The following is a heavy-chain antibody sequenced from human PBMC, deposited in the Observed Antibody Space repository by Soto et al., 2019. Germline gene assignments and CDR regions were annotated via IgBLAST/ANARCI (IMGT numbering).Heavy chain of an antibody. CDR3: ARISSGSSRWLPSY. CDR1: GYTFTSNS. V-gene: IGHV1-18*04. D-gene: IGHD6-19*01. J-gene: IGHJ4*02. Sequence: ASVKVSCKASGYTFTSNSIGWVRQAPGQGLEWMGWINVYNGNTKYAQQLQGRVTLATDTSTSTAYMDLRSLRSDDTAMYYSARISSGSSRWLPSYWGQRTWVTASS. CDR2: INVYNGNT.